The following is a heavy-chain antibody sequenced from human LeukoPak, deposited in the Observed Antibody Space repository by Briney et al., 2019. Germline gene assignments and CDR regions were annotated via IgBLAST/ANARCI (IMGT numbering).Heavy chain of an antibody. D-gene: IGHD1-26*01. CDR3: ARDGRSGSYFPPGGYYFDS. Sequence: GASVKVSCKASGYTFTSYAFSWVRQAPGQGLEWMGWVSAYNGNTNYAQKFQGRVTIIADNPTSTAYMELSSLRSEDTATYYCARDGRSGSYFPPGGYYFDSWGQGTLVTVSS. V-gene: IGHV1-18*01. CDR1: GYTFTSYA. CDR2: VSAYNGNT. J-gene: IGHJ4*02.